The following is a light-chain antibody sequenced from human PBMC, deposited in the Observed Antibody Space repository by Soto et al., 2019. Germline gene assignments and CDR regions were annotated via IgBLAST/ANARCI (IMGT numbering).Light chain of an antibody. CDR1: QSVTSN. CDR3: QQYGNSPST. CDR2: GAF. V-gene: IGKV3D-15*01. Sequence: EIVMTQSPATLSASPGERATLSCRASQSVTSNLAWYQQKPGQAPRLLIYGAFNRVTGIPVRFSGSGSGTDFTLTISRLEPEDFAVYYCQQYGNSPSTFGQGTKVDIK. J-gene: IGKJ1*01.